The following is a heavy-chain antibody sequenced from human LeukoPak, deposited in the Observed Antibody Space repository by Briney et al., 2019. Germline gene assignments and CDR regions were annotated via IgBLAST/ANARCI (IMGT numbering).Heavy chain of an antibody. D-gene: IGHD6-19*01. CDR1: GFTFSSYG. V-gene: IGHV3-33*03. Sequence: GRSLRLSCAASGFTFSSYGMHWVRQAPGKGPEWVAVIWYDGSNKYYADSVKGRFTISRDNAKNSLYLQMNNLRAEDTAVYYCASGSGWTFEYWGQGTQVTVSS. CDR2: IWYDGSNK. J-gene: IGHJ4*02. CDR3: ASGSGWTFEY.